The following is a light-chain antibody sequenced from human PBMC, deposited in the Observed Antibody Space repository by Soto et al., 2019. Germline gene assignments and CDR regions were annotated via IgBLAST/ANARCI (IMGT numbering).Light chain of an antibody. CDR3: QQYDNSPPTWT. V-gene: IGKV3-20*01. CDR2: YAS. J-gene: IGKJ1*01. CDR1: QSVSSSY. Sequence: EIVLTQSPGTLSLSPGERATVSCRASQSVSSSYLAWYQQKPGQAPRLLINYASRRATGIPDRFSGSGSGTDFTLTTSRLEPEDFAVYYCQQYDNSPPTWTFGQGTKVDIK.